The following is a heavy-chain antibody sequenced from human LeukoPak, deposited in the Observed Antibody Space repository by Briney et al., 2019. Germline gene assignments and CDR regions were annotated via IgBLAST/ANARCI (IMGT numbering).Heavy chain of an antibody. CDR2: ISYDGSNK. Sequence: GGALRLSCAASGFTFSSYAMHWVRQAPGKGLEWVAVISYDGSNKYYADSVKGRFTISRDNSKNTLYLQMNSLRAEDAAVYYCARAGESRVGATALDYWGQGTLVTVSS. CDR3: ARAGESRVGATALDY. D-gene: IGHD1-26*01. V-gene: IGHV3-30-3*01. J-gene: IGHJ4*02. CDR1: GFTFSSYA.